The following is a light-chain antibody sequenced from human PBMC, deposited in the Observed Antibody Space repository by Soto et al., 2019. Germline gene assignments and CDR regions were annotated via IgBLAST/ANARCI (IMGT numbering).Light chain of an antibody. V-gene: IGLV1-47*01. J-gene: IGLJ3*02. CDR2: RDD. Sequence: QSVLTQPPSASGTPGQRVTISCSGSSSNIATNYVSWYQHLPGTAPKLLIYRDDQRPSGVPDRFSGSKSVTSASLAISGLRSEDEADYYCAAWDDSLSGPGVFGGGTQLTVL. CDR1: SSNIATNY. CDR3: AAWDDSLSGPGV.